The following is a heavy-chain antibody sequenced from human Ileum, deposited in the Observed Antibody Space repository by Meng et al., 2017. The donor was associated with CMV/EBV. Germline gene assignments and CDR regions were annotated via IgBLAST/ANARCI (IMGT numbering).Heavy chain of an antibody. V-gene: IGHV4-4*02. CDR2: IYHRGNT. J-gene: IGHJ6*02. CDR3: ARLTYCGGDCFSGYYGMDV. Sequence: ISTNNWWSWVRQAPGEGLGWIGEIYHRGNTNYNPSLEGRVTISIDMSKNHFSLNLKSVTAADTAVYYCARLTYCGGDCFSGYYGMDVWGQGTSVTGSS. D-gene: IGHD2-21*02. CDR1: ISTNNW.